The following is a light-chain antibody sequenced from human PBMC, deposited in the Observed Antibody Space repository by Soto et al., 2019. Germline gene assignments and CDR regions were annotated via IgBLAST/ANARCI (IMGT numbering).Light chain of an antibody. CDR3: QTWDTGIQAV. CDR1: RGHSSNA. CDR2: VNSDGSH. V-gene: IGLV4-69*01. J-gene: IGLJ7*01. Sequence: QPVLTQSPSASASLGASVKLTCTLSRGHSSNAIAWHQQQPEKGPRYLMKVNSDGSHSKGDGIPDRFSGSSSGAERYLTISSLQSEDEADYYCQTWDTGIQAVFGGGTKLTVL.